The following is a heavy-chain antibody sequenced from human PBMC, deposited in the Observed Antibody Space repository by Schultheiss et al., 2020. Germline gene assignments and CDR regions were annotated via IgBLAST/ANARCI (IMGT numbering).Heavy chain of an antibody. CDR2: ISSSSSYT. D-gene: IGHD3-9*01. CDR1: GFTFSDYY. V-gene: IGHV3-11*06. J-gene: IGHJ6*02. Sequence: GESLKISCAASGFTFSDYYMSWIRQAPGKGLEWVSYISSSSSYTNYADSVKGRFTISRDNAKNSLYLQMNSLRAEDTAVYYCVRDSHDILTGYYTDYYYYGMDVWGQGTTVTVSS. CDR3: VRDSHDILTGYYTDYYYYGMDV.